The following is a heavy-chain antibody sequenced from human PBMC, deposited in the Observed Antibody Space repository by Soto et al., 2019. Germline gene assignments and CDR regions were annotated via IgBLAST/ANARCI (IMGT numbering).Heavy chain of an antibody. D-gene: IGHD5-12*01. CDR3: ARAYGGYADY. CDR2: IYHSGSN. Sequence: SETLSLTCAVYGGSFSGYYWTWIRQPPGKGLEWIGYIYHSGSNYYNPSLKSRVTISVDRSKNQFSLKLSSVTAADTAVYYCARAYGGYADYWGQGALVTVSS. CDR1: GGSFSGYY. J-gene: IGHJ4*02. V-gene: IGHV4-34*01.